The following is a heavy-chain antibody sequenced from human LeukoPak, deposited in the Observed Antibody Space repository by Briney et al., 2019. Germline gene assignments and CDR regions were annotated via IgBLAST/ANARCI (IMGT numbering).Heavy chain of an antibody. J-gene: IGHJ4*02. CDR1: GGSISSSSYY. CDR3: ARGLWYYFDY. V-gene: IGHV4-39*07. CDR2: INHSGST. D-gene: IGHD2-8*02. Sequence: SETLSLTCTVSGGSISSSSYYWGWIRQPPGKGLEWIGEINHSGSTNYNPSLKSRVTISVDTSKNQFSLKLSSVTAADTAVYYCARGLWYYFDYWGQGTLVTVSS.